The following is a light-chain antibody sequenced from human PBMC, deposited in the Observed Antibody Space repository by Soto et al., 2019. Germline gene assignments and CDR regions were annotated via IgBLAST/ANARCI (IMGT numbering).Light chain of an antibody. J-gene: IGLJ1*01. Sequence: QSALTQPASVYGSPGQSITISCTGTSSDVGRYNIVSWYQQHPGKAPKLMIYEGSKRPSGVSNRFSGSKSGNTASLTISGLQAEDEADYYCCSYAGSSTYVFGTGTKVTVL. CDR1: SSDVGRYNI. V-gene: IGLV2-23*01. CDR3: CSYAGSSTYV. CDR2: EGS.